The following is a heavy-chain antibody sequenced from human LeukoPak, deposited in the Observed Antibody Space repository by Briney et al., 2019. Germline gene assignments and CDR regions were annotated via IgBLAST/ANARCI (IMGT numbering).Heavy chain of an antibody. Sequence: PGRSLRLSCAASGFTFSSYGMHWVRQAPGKGLEWVAVISYDGSNKYYADSVKGRYTISRDNSKNTLYLQMNSLRVEDTAVYYCARDLPPLDYWGQGILVTVSS. V-gene: IGHV3-30*03. J-gene: IGHJ4*02. CDR1: GFTFSSYG. CDR2: ISYDGSNK. CDR3: ARDLPPLDY.